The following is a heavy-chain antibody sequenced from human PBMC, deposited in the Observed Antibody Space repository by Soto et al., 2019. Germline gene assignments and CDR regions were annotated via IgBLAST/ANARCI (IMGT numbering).Heavy chain of an antibody. Sequence: SETLSLTCTVSGGSIISSSYYWGLIRQPPGKGLEWIGSTYYSGSTYYNPSLKSRVTISVDTSKNQFSLKLSSVTAADTAVYYCATILRYCSGGSCYLVQHWGQGTLVTVSS. CDR2: TYYSGST. CDR3: ATILRYCSGGSCYLVQH. D-gene: IGHD2-15*01. V-gene: IGHV4-39*01. CDR1: GGSIISSSYY. J-gene: IGHJ1*01.